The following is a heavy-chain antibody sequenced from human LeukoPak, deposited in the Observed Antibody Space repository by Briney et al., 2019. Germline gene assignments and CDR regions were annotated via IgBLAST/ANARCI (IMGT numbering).Heavy chain of an antibody. CDR2: ISGSGGDT. J-gene: IGHJ4*02. Sequence: GGSLRLSCAASGFTFSSYAMSWVRQAPGKGLQWVSAISGSGGDTYDADSVKGRFTISRDNSKNTLYLQMNSLRVEDAAVYYCVRGYSSGYRLDYWGQGTLVTVSS. CDR3: VRGYSSGYRLDY. V-gene: IGHV3-23*01. CDR1: GFTFSSYA. D-gene: IGHD3-22*01.